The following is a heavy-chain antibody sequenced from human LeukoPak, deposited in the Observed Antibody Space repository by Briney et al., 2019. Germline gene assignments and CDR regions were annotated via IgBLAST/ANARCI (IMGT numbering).Heavy chain of an antibody. CDR3: ARVSSSDFGVP. Sequence: GASVKVSCKASGYTFTSYDINWVRQATGQGLEWMGWMNPNSGNTGYAQKFEGRVTMTRDTSISTAYMELSRLRSDDTAVYYCARVSSSDFGVPWGQGTLVTVSS. J-gene: IGHJ5*02. CDR1: GYTFTSYD. V-gene: IGHV1-8*01. CDR2: MNPNSGNT. D-gene: IGHD6-19*01.